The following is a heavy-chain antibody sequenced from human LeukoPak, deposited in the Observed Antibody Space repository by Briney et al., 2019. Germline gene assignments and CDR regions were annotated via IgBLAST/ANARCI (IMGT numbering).Heavy chain of an antibody. CDR1: GDSLSSTNVA. CDR2: TYYRSKWYS. CDR3: ARDFRWFDP. V-gene: IGHV6-1*01. J-gene: IGHJ5*02. Sequence: SQTLSLTCAISGDSLSSTNVAWNWITQSPSRGLQWLGRTYYRSKWYSEYALSVKSRMTITPDTSKNHFSLQLTSVTPDDTAVYYCARDFRWFDPWGQGILVTVSS.